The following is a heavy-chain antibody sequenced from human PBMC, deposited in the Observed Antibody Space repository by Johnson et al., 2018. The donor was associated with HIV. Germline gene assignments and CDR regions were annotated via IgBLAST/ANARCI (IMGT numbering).Heavy chain of an antibody. CDR3: VRDPYYYDSSDAFDI. CDR1: GFTFDDYA. J-gene: IGHJ3*02. D-gene: IGHD3-22*01. V-gene: IGHV3-9*01. Sequence: VQLVESGGGLVQPGRSLRLSCAASGFTFDDYAMNWVRQAPGKGLEWVSGISWNSGSIAYADSVKGRFTISRDNAKNSLYLQMNSLRAEDTALYYCVRDPYYYDSSDAFDIWGQGTMVTVSS. CDR2: ISWNSGSI.